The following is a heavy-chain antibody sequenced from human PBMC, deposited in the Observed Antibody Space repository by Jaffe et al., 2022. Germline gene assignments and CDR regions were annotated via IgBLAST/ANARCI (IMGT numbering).Heavy chain of an antibody. D-gene: IGHD3-16*01. CDR3: AKDGGQRIMITFGGVIASDAFDI. CDR2: ISGSGGST. J-gene: IGHJ3*02. Sequence: EVQLLESGGGLVQPGGSLRLSCAASGFTFSSYAMSWVRQAPGKGLEWVSAISGSGGSTYYADSVKGRFTISRDNSKNTLYLQMNSLRAEDTAVYYCAKDGGQRIMITFGGVIASDAFDIWGQGTMVTVSS. CDR1: GFTFSSYA. V-gene: IGHV3-23*01.